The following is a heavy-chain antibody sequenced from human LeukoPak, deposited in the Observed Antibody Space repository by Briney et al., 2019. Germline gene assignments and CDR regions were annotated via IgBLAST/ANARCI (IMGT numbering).Heavy chain of an antibody. V-gene: IGHV3-7*01. J-gene: IGHJ4*02. Sequence: PGGSLRLSCAASGFPFSNYWMTWVRQAPGKGLEWVANIKEEGSEKHYVDSVKGRFTVSRDNAKNSLYLQMNSLRAEDTAVYYCARDGTAAGIEGYWGQGTLVTVSS. D-gene: IGHD6-13*01. CDR2: IKEEGSEK. CDR3: ARDGTAAGIEGY. CDR1: GFPFSNYW.